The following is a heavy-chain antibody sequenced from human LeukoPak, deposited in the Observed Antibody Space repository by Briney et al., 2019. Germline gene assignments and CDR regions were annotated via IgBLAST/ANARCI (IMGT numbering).Heavy chain of an antibody. V-gene: IGHV4-4*07. CDR1: GDSINSNY. CDR2: IYTSGST. Sequence: SETLSLTCSVSGDSINSNYWSWMRQPPGKGLEWIGRIYTSGSTNYSPSLKSRVTISLDTSKSQFSLKLSSVTAADTAVYYCARDPYYYYMDVWGKGTTVTVSS. J-gene: IGHJ6*03. CDR3: ARDPYYYYMDV.